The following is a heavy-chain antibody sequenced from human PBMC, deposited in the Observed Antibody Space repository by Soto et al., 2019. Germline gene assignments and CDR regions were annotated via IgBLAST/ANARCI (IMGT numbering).Heavy chain of an antibody. J-gene: IGHJ4*02. CDR2: IYYSGST. D-gene: IGHD6-19*01. CDR3: ARKQWLGLAY. CDR1: GGSISSYY. V-gene: IGHV4-59*08. Sequence: QVQLQESGPGLVKPSETLSLTCTVSGGSISSYYWSWIRQPPGKGLEWIGYIYYSGSTNYNPSLKSRVTIAVDTSKNQFSLKLSSATAADTAVYYCARKQWLGLAYWGQGTLVTVSS.